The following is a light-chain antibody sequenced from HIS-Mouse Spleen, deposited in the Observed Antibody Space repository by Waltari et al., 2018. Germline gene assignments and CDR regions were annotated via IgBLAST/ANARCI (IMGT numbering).Light chain of an antibody. CDR1: AWPRQY. V-gene: IGLV3-25*03. Sequence: FELTHPPSVSVPPGPPARVTCCADAWPRQYPYWYQQKPGPAPVLVIYKNSERLSGIPERFSGSSSGTTVTLTISGVQAEDEADYYCQSADSSGTGWVFGGGTKLTVL. CDR2: KNS. J-gene: IGLJ3*02. CDR3: QSADSSGTGWV.